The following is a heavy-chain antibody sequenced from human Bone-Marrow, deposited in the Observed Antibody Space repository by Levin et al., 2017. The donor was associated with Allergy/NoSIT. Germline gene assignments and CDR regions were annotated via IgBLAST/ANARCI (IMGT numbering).Heavy chain of an antibody. CDR1: GFTFSSYA. Sequence: HAGGSLRLSCAASGFTFSSYAMHWVRQAPGKGLEWVAVISYDGSNKYYADSVKGRFTISRDNSKNTLYLQMNSLRAEDTAVYYCASLLSGYGKPWFDPWGQGTLVTVSS. J-gene: IGHJ5*02. CDR3: ASLLSGYGKPWFDP. D-gene: IGHD5-12*01. V-gene: IGHV3-30-3*01. CDR2: ISYDGSNK.